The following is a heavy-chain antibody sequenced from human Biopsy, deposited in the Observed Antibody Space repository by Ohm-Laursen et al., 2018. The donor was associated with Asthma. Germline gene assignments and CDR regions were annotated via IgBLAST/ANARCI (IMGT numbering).Heavy chain of an antibody. Sequence: SSVKVSCKSLGGTFNTYVIGWVRQAPGQGLEWMGGINSVFGTTTYPQKFQDRVTITADDSTSTVYMELSSLRSEDTAVYYCVRKAGSCISRTCYSLDFWGQGTLVTISS. CDR1: GGTFNTYV. D-gene: IGHD2-2*01. J-gene: IGHJ4*02. CDR2: INSVFGTT. CDR3: VRKAGSCISRTCYSLDF. V-gene: IGHV1-69*01.